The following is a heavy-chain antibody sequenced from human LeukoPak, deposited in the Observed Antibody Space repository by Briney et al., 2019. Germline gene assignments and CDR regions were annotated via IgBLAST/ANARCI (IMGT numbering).Heavy chain of an antibody. J-gene: IGHJ4*02. D-gene: IGHD1-26*01. CDR3: VHYVGGTLNQFKFFDY. V-gene: IGHV2-5*02. Sequence: SGPTLLKPTQTLTLTCTFSGFSLNTSGVGVGWMRQPPGKALEWLGLTYWEDGERYSPSLESRLTIKKDTSKNQVVLTMTNMDPVDTATYYCVHYVGGTLNQFKFFDYWGQGTLVTVSS. CDR2: TYWEDGE. CDR1: GFSLNTSGVG.